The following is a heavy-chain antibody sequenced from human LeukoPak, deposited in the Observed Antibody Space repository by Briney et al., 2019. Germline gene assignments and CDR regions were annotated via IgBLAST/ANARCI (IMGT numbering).Heavy chain of an antibody. J-gene: IGHJ2*01. D-gene: IGHD3-22*01. Sequence: SETLSLTCTVSGGSISSGGSYWSWIRQHPGKGLEWIGYIYYSGSTYYNPSLKSRVTISVDTSKNQFSLKLSSVTAADTAVYYCARGLNYDSSGYYSLDWYFDLWGRGTLVTVSS. CDR2: IYYSGST. CDR1: GGSISSGGSY. V-gene: IGHV4-31*03. CDR3: ARGLNYDSSGYYSLDWYFDL.